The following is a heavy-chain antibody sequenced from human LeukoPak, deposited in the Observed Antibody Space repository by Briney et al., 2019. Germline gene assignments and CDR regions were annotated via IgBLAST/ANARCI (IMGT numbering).Heavy chain of an antibody. J-gene: IGHJ5*02. D-gene: IGHD2-8*01. V-gene: IGHV4-31*03. CDR3: ARGRVLNWFDP. CDR1: GGSISSGGYY. CDR2: IYYSGST. Sequence: KSSETLSLTCTVSGGSISSGGYYWSWIRQHPGKGLEWIGYIYYSGSTYYNPSLKSRVTISVDTSKNQFSLKLSSVTAADTAVYYCARGRVLNWFDPWGQGTLVTVSS.